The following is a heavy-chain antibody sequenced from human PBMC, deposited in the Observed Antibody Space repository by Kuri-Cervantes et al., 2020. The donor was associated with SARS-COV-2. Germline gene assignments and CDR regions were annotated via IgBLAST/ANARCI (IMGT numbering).Heavy chain of an antibody. J-gene: IGHJ4*02. V-gene: IGHV4-39*07. D-gene: IGHD2-15*01. CDR3: AIAWSTFDY. CDR1: GGSISSSSYY. CDR2: IYYSGST. Sequence: SETLSLTCTVSGGSISSSSYYWGWIRPPPGKGLEWIGSIYYSGSTYYNPSLKSRVTISVDTSKNQFSLKLSSVTAADTAVYYCAIAWSTFDYWGQGTLVTVSS.